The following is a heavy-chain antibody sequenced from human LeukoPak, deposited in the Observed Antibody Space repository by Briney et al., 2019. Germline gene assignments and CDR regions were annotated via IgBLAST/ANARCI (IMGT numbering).Heavy chain of an antibody. CDR3: ARGTTVVTSGRNDAFDI. CDR2: TSSSGSTI. Sequence: PGGSLRLSCAASGFTFSDYYMSWIRQAPGKGLEWVSYTSSSGSTIYYADSVKGRFTISRDNAKNSLYLQMNSLRAGDTAVYYCARGTTVVTSGRNDAFDIWGQGTMVTVSS. J-gene: IGHJ3*02. CDR1: GFTFSDYY. V-gene: IGHV3-11*01. D-gene: IGHD4-23*01.